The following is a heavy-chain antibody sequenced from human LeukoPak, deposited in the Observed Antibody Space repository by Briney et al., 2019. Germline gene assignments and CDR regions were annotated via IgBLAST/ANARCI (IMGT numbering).Heavy chain of an antibody. CDR3: ARVREPYGEYIFAH. Sequence: PSETLSLTCTVSGGSISTYFWSWIRQSPGKGLTWIGYIYYTGTTDYNPSLKSRVTMSLDTAKNQFSLNLKSVTAADTAVYYCARVREPYGEYIFAHWGQGILVTVSS. J-gene: IGHJ5*02. CDR2: IYYTGTT. V-gene: IGHV4-59*01. D-gene: IGHD4-17*01. CDR1: GGSISTYF.